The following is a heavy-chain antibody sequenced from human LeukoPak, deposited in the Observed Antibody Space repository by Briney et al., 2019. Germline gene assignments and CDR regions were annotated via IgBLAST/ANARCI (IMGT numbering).Heavy chain of an antibody. CDR1: GFTFGDYA. J-gene: IGHJ4*02. V-gene: IGHV3-49*04. D-gene: IGHD3-16*01. CDR2: IRSKASGGTT. Sequence: PGGSLRLSCTASGFTFGDYAMSWVRQAPGKGLGWVGFIRSKASGGTTEYAASVKGRFTISRDDSKSIANLKMKRLKTEDTAVYYCTQQVELETKYVWGRDKKYYFDYWGQATVVTVSS. CDR3: TQQVELETKYVWGRDKKYYFDY.